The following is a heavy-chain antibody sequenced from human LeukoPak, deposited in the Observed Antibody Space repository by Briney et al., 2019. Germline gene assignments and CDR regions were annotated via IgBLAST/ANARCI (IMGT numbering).Heavy chain of an antibody. CDR2: IYTSGST. CDR3: ARGPGLRFLEWLLPRGAFDI. Sequence: RSSETLSLTCTVSGGSMSSYYWSWIRQPAGKGLEWIGRIYTSGSTNYNPSLKSRVTMSVDTSKNQFSLKLSSVTAADTAVYYCARGPGLRFLEWLLPRGAFDIWGQGTMVTVSS. J-gene: IGHJ3*02. CDR1: GGSMSSYY. D-gene: IGHD3-3*01. V-gene: IGHV4-4*07.